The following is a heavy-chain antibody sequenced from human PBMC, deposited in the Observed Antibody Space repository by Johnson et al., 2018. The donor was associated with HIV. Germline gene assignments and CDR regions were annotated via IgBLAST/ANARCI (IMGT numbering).Heavy chain of an antibody. D-gene: IGHD2-15*01. Sequence: VQLVESGGGLVQPGRSLRLSCTAVGFTFGDYAMSWVRQAPGRGLEWVSFIRSRAYGGTTEFAASVKGRFTISRNDSKTIAYLQMRNLKTEDTAIYYCARVPRKGFRPDAFDIWGQGTVVTVSS. CDR3: ARVPRKGFRPDAFDI. CDR2: IRSRAYGGTT. CDR1: GFTFGDYA. V-gene: IGHV3-49*04. J-gene: IGHJ3*02.